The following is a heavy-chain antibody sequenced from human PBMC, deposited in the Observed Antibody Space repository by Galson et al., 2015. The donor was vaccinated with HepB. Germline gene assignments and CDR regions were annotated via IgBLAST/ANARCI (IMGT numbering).Heavy chain of an antibody. CDR1: GFTFSSYG. CDR3: AKDLKYYADYYYYGMDV. CDR2: ISYDGSNK. V-gene: IGHV3-30*18. Sequence: SLRLSCAASGFTFSSYGMHWVRQAPGKGLEWVAVISYDGSNKYYADSVKGRFTISRDNSKNTLYLQMNSLRAEDTAVYYCAKDLKYYADYYYYGMDVWGQGTTVTVSS. D-gene: IGHD1-26*01. J-gene: IGHJ6*02.